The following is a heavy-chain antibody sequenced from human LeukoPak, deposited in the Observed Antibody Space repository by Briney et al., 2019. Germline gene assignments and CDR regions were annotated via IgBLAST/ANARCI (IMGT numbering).Heavy chain of an antibody. Sequence: SETLSLTCTVSGGSISSSSYLWGWIRQPPGKGLEWLGSIYHSGSTFYNPSLKSRVTISVDTSKNQFSLKLSSVTAADTAVYYCAGGGDFIAAAVGYWGQGTLVTVSS. J-gene: IGHJ4*02. CDR3: AGGGDFIAAAVGY. V-gene: IGHV4-39*07. D-gene: IGHD6-13*01. CDR2: IYHSGST. CDR1: GGSISSSSYL.